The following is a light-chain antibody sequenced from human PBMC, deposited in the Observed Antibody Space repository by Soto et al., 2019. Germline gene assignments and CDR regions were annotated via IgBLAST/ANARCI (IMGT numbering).Light chain of an antibody. CDR2: KAS. Sequence: DIQMTQSPFTLSAAVGDRVTITCRASQSISSWLAWYQQKPGKAPKLLIYKASTLKSGVPSRFSGSGSGTDFTLTITSLQPDYFATYYCHRYNSDSGTFGQGTKVEFK. J-gene: IGKJ1*01. V-gene: IGKV1-5*03. CDR1: QSISSW. CDR3: HRYNSDSGT.